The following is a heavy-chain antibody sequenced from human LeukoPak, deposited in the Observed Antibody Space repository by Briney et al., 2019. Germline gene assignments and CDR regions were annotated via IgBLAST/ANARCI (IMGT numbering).Heavy chain of an antibody. CDR1: GFTFSGSA. D-gene: IGHD6-19*01. Sequence: GGSLRLSCAASGFTFSGSAVHWVRQASGKGLEWVGHIRSKADSHATAYAASVQGRFTISRDDSNNTAYLHMNSLKIEDAAVYFCSRRLYSSAWYEENWGQGTLVTVSS. CDR3: SRRLYSSAWYEEN. J-gene: IGHJ4*02. CDR2: IRSKADSHAT. V-gene: IGHV3-73*01.